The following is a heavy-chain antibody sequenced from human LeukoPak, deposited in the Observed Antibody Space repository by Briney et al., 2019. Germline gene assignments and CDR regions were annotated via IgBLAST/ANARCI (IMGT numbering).Heavy chain of an antibody. Sequence: SETLSLTCAVSGGSFSGYYWSWIRQPPGKGLEWIGEINHSGSTNYNPSLKSRVTISVDTSKNQFSLKLSSVTAADTAVYYCARGRGSLGRYYYYMDVWGKGTTVTVSS. V-gene: IGHV4-34*01. CDR1: GGSFSGYY. CDR3: ARGRGSLGRYYYYMDV. D-gene: IGHD1-26*01. J-gene: IGHJ6*03. CDR2: INHSGST.